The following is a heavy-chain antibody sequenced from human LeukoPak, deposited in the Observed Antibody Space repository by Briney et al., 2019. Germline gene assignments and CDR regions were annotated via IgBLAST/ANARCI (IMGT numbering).Heavy chain of an antibody. V-gene: IGHV4-39*02. CDR3: AREAFSSGYYDDY. Sequence: PSETLSLTCTVSGGSISSSSYYWGWIRQPPGKGLEWIGSIYYSGSTHYNPSLKSRVTISVDTSKNQFSLKLSSVTAADTAVYYCAREAFSSGYYDDYWGQGTLVTVSS. CDR1: GGSISSSSYY. D-gene: IGHD3-22*01. CDR2: IYYSGST. J-gene: IGHJ4*02.